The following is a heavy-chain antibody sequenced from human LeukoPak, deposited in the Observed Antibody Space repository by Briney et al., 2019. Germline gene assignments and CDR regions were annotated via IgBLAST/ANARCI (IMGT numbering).Heavy chain of an antibody. J-gene: IGHJ4*02. CDR2: ISYDGSNK. CDR1: GFTFSSYA. Sequence: GGSLRPSCAASGFTFSSYAMHWVRQAPGKGLEWVAVISYDGSNKYYADSVKGRFTISRDNSKNTLYLQMNSLRAEDTAVYYCANLAYCGGDCYWGSDYWGQGTLVTVSS. CDR3: ANLAYCGGDCYWGSDY. V-gene: IGHV3-30-3*01. D-gene: IGHD2-21*02.